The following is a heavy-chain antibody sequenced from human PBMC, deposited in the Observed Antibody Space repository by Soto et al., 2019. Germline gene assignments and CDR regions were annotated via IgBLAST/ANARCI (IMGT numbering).Heavy chain of an antibody. V-gene: IGHV1-69*01. CDR1: GGTFSSYA. CDR3: ARHRGYCGGDCHTWYFDL. Sequence: QVQLVQSGAEVKKPGSSVKVSCKASGGTFSSYAISWVRQAPGQGLEWMGGIIAIFGTANYAQKFQGRVTITADESTSTAYIELSSLRSEDTAVYYCARHRGYCGGDCHTWYFDLWGRGTLVIVSS. CDR2: IIAIFGTA. D-gene: IGHD2-21*02. J-gene: IGHJ2*01.